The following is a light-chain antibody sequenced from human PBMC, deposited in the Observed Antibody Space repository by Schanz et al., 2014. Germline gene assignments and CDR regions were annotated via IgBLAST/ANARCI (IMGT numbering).Light chain of an antibody. CDR3: QQRSHWPGT. CDR1: QSISSY. V-gene: IGKV3-11*01. Sequence: EIVLTQSPATLSLSPGERATLSCRASQSISSYLAWYRQKPGQTPRLLIYDASNRATGIPARFSGSGSGTDFTLTISSLEPEDFALYYCQQRSHWPGTFGQGTKVEIK. J-gene: IGKJ1*01. CDR2: DAS.